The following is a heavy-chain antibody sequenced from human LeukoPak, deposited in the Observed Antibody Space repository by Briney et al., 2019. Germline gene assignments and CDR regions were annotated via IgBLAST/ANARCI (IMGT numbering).Heavy chain of an antibody. Sequence: PSETLSLTCTVSGDSISNYYWSWIRPPAGRGREWVGRIYTSGSNNYNPSLKSRVAMSVDTSKNQFSLKLSAVTAADTAVYYCARVSLVRGAPDYYFDYWGQGTLVTVSS. CDR2: IYTSGSN. CDR3: ARVSLVRGAPDYYFDY. V-gene: IGHV4-4*07. CDR1: GDSISNYY. D-gene: IGHD3-10*01. J-gene: IGHJ4*02.